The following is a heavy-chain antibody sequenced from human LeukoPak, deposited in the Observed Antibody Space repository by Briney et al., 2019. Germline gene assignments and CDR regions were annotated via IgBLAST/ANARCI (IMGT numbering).Heavy chain of an antibody. J-gene: IGHJ6*02. V-gene: IGHV3-11*05. CDR2: ISGNSRFR. Sequence: PGGPLRLSCAASGFTFSDYYINWIRQAPGKGLEWLSYISGNSRFREYADSVKGRFTISRDNARNLLFLQMDSLRAEDTAVYYCARDLNTGMDVWGRGTTVTVSS. CDR1: GFTFSDYY. CDR3: ARDLNTGMDV. D-gene: IGHD2/OR15-2a*01.